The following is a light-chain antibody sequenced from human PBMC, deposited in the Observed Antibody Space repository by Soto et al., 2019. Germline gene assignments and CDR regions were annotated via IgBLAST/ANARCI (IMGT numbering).Light chain of an antibody. Sequence: ILFTQSPSSLSASVGDRVTITCRASQGIDTSLAWYQQKPGKAPKLLIYAPSNFQSGVPSRFSGSGSGTHFTLTISSLQPEDFATYYCQQLHGYPITFGQGTRLEIK. CDR2: APS. V-gene: IGKV1-9*01. CDR3: QQLHGYPIT. CDR1: QGIDTS. J-gene: IGKJ5*01.